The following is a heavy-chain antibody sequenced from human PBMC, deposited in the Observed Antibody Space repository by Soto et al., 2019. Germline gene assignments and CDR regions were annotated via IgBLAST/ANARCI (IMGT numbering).Heavy chain of an antibody. D-gene: IGHD6-6*01. CDR3: ARERIGSIDY. Sequence: SETLSLTCTVSGGSISSYYWSWIRQPPGKGLEWIGYIYYSGSTNYNPSLKSRVTISVDTSKNQFSLKLSSVTAADTAVYYCARERIGSIDYWGQGTLVTVSS. CDR1: GGSISSYY. J-gene: IGHJ4*02. CDR2: IYYSGST. V-gene: IGHV4-59*01.